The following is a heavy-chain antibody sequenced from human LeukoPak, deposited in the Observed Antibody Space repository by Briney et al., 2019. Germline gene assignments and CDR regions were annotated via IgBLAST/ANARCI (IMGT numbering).Heavy chain of an antibody. CDR1: GFTFSDYY. CDR2: ISSSGSTI. CDR3: ARDRETTVVTPINY. V-gene: IGHV3-11*01. Sequence: GGSLRLSCAASGFTFSDYYMSWIRQAPGKGLEWVSYISSSGSTIYYADSVKGRFTISRDNAKNSLYLQMNSLRAEDTAVYYCARDRETTVVTPINYWGQGTLVTVSS. J-gene: IGHJ4*02. D-gene: IGHD4-23*01.